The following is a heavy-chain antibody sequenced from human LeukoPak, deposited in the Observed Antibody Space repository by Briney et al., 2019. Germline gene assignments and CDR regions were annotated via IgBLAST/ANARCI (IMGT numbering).Heavy chain of an antibody. V-gene: IGHV3-21*01. CDR1: GFTFSSYS. J-gene: IGHJ6*02. Sequence: GGSLRLSCAASGFTFSSYSINWVRQAPGKGLEWVSSISSTSTYMYYADSVKGRFTISRDNAKNSLFLQMNSLRAEDTAVYYCAKEDNWNYYYYGMDVWGQGTTVTVSS. CDR2: ISSTSTYM. D-gene: IGHD1-20*01. CDR3: AKEDNWNYYYYGMDV.